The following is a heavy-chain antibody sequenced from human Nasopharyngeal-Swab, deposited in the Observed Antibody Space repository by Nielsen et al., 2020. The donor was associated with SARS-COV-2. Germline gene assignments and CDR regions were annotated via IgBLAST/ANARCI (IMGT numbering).Heavy chain of an antibody. CDR3: ARVVMVYAIYWFDP. Sequence: WIRQPPGKGLEWIGYIRHSETTNYNPSLKSRVTISVDTSKNQFSLKLSSVTAADTAVYYCARVVMVYAIYWFDPWGQGTLVTVSS. J-gene: IGHJ5*02. CDR2: IRHSETT. V-gene: IGHV4-59*01. D-gene: IGHD2-8*01.